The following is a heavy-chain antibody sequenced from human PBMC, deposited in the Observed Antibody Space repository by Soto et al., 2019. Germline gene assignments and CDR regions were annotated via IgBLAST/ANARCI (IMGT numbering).Heavy chain of an antibody. CDR2: ISYDGSNK. V-gene: IGHV3-30*18. D-gene: IGHD6-19*01. Sequence: PGGSLRLSCAASGFTFSSYGMHWVRQAPGKGLGWVAVISYDGSNKYYADSVKGRFTISRDNSKNTLYLQMNSLRAEDTAVYYCAKDLAAVDSSGWYYYYGMDVWGQGTTVTVSS. CDR1: GFTFSSYG. J-gene: IGHJ6*02. CDR3: AKDLAAVDSSGWYYYYGMDV.